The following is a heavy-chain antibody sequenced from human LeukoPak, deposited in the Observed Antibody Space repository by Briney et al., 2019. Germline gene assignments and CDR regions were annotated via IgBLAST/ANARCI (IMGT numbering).Heavy chain of an antibody. J-gene: IGHJ4*02. Sequence: GGSLRLSCAASGFTFSSYGMHWVRQAPGKGLEWVAVISYDGSNKYYADSVKGRFIISRDNSKNTLYLQMNSLRAEDTAVYYCAKDQSSGWYEYFDYWGQGTLVTVSS. D-gene: IGHD6-19*01. CDR1: GFTFSSYG. CDR2: ISYDGSNK. CDR3: AKDQSSGWYEYFDY. V-gene: IGHV3-30*18.